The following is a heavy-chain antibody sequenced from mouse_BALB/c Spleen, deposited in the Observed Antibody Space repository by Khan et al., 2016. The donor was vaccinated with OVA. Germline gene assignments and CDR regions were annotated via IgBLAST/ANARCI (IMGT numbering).Heavy chain of an antibody. CDR2: VNPNNGGT. CDR3: VRGYDFFVY. CDR1: GYSFTLYY. D-gene: IGHD2-14*01. J-gene: IGHJ3*01. Sequence: VQLQQSGPDLVKPGASVNISCKASGYSFTLYYMHWVRQSHGKSLECIGRVNPNNGGTSYNPKFKGKAILTVDKSSTTAYMELRSLTSEDSAVFDCVRGYDFFVYWGQGTLVTVSA. V-gene: IGHV1-20*01.